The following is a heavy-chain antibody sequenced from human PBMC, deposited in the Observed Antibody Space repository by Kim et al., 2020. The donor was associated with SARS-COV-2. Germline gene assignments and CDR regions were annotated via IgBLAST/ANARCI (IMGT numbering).Heavy chain of an antibody. CDR1: GGSFSGYY. J-gene: IGHJ4*02. CDR2: INHSGST. CDR3: ARSPSLGY. Sequence: SETLSLTCAVYGGSFSGYYWSWIRQPPGKGLEWIGEINHSGSTNYNPSLKSRVTISVDTSKNQFSLKLSSVTAADTAVYYCARSPSLGYWGQGTLVTVSS. V-gene: IGHV4-34*01. D-gene: IGHD7-27*01.